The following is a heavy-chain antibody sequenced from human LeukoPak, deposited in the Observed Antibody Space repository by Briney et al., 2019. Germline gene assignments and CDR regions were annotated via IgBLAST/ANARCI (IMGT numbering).Heavy chain of an antibody. CDR2: ISSSGSTI. D-gene: IGHD3-10*01. CDR3: ARAGRTYSLDAFDI. J-gene: IGHJ3*02. V-gene: IGHV3-48*03. CDR1: QLAFSSLQ. Sequence: PGGSLRLSCAASQLAFSSLQMNWVRQAPGKGLEWVSYISSSGSTIYYADSVKGRFTISRDNAKNSLYLQMNSLRAEDTAVYYCARAGRTYSLDAFDIWGQGTMVTVSS.